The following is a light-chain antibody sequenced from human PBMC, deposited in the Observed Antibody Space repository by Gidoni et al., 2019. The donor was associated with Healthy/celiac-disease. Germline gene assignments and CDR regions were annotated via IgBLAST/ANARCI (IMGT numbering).Light chain of an antibody. Sequence: EIVLTQSPGTLSLSPGERATLSCRASQSVSSSYLAWYQKKPGQAPRLLIYGASSRATGIPDMFSGSVSGTDFTLTISRLEPEDFAVYYCQQYGSSPITFGGXTKVEIK. CDR1: QSVSSSY. J-gene: IGKJ4*01. CDR3: QQYGSSPIT. CDR2: GAS. V-gene: IGKV3-20*01.